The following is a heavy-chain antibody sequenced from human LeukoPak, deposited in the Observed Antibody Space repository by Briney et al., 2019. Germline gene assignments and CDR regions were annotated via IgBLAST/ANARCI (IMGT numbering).Heavy chain of an antibody. CDR1: GGSISSSNW. CDR3: ARLVYCSSTSCYTGFWFDP. Sequence: SGTLSLTCAVSGGSISSSNWWGWVRQPPGKGLEWIGEIYHSGSTNYNPSLKSRVTISVDKSKNQFSLKLSSVTAADTAVYYCARLVYCSSTSCYTGFWFDPWGQGTLVTVSS. J-gene: IGHJ5*02. CDR2: IYHSGST. V-gene: IGHV4-4*02. D-gene: IGHD2-2*02.